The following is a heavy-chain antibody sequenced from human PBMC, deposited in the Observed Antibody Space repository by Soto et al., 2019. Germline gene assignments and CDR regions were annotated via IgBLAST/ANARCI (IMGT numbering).Heavy chain of an antibody. V-gene: IGHV1-69*13. CDR2: IIPIFGTA. J-gene: IGHJ6*02. D-gene: IGHD6-6*01. Sequence: ASVKVSCKASGGTFSSYAISWVRQARGQGLEWMGGIIPIFGTANYAQKFQGRVTITADESTSTAYMELSSLRSEDTAVYYCARDPGGYSSSSFYYYGMDVWGQGTTVTVSS. CDR1: GGTFSSYA. CDR3: ARDPGGYSSSSFYYYGMDV.